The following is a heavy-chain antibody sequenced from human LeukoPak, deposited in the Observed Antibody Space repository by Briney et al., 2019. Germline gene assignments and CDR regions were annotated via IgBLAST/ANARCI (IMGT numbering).Heavy chain of an antibody. CDR2: ISYRGTT. V-gene: IGHV4-39*01. CDR3: ARKWSRLGYSSDWFFDT. CDR1: GGSISSSSYY. J-gene: IGHJ4*02. Sequence: SETLSLTCTVSGGSISSSSYYWAWIRQPPGKGLEWIGSISYRGTTYYNPSLRNRVALSVDTSTNQFSLRLTSATATDTAVYYCARKWSRLGYSSDWFFDTWGQGSLVTVSS. D-gene: IGHD6-19*01.